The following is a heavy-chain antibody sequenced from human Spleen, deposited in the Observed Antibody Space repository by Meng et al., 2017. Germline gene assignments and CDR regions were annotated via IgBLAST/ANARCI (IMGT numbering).Heavy chain of an antibody. V-gene: IGHV3-15*01. J-gene: IGHJ5*02. CDR1: GFTFSYVY. Sequence: GGSLRLSCAASGFTFSYVYMSWVRQAPGKGLEWVGHITTKNDGGATDYAASVKGRFTISRDDSKNTLYLQMNSLKTEDTAVYYCITKLVTEVRGAVSWGQGTLVTVSS. CDR3: ITKLVTEVRGAVS. D-gene: IGHD3-10*01. CDR2: ITTKNDGGAT.